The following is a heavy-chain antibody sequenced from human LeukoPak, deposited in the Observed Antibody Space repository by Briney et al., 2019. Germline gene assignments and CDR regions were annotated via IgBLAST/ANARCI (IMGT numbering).Heavy chain of an antibody. D-gene: IGHD4-17*01. CDR2: ISTSSSYT. J-gene: IGHJ4*02. CDR1: GFSFSDYY. CDR3: ARVRTVTTPF. Sequence: GGSLRLSCAASGFSFSDYYMSWIRQAPGKGLEWVSYISTSSSYTNYADSVKGRFTISRDNAKNSLYLQMNSLRAEDTAVYYCARVRTVTTPFWGQGTLVTVSS. V-gene: IGHV3-11*05.